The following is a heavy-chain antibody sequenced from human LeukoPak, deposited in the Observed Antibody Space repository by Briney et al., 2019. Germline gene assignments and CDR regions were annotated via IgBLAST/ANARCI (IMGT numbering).Heavy chain of an antibody. CDR2: IKQDGSEK. V-gene: IGHV3-7*01. D-gene: IGHD3-22*01. J-gene: IGHJ3*01. Sequence: SGGSLRLSCAASGFTFSSYAMSWVRQAPGKGLEWVANIKQDGSEKYYVDSVKGRFTISRDNAKNSLYLQMNSLRAEDTAVYYCARAVSMIVVVIRSGDAFDVWGQGTMVTVSS. CDR3: ARAVSMIVVVIRSGDAFDV. CDR1: GFTFSSYA.